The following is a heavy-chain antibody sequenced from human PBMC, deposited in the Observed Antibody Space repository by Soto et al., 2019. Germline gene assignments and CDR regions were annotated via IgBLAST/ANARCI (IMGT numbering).Heavy chain of an antibody. CDR3: AIDRGNWGFDY. J-gene: IGHJ4*02. Sequence: GGSLRLSCAASGFTLSSYAMHWVRQAPGKGLEWVAVISYDGSNKYYADSVKGRFTISRDNSKNTLYLQMNSLRAEDTAVYYCAIDRGNWGFDYWGQGTLVTVS. V-gene: IGHV3-30-3*01. CDR1: GFTLSSYA. D-gene: IGHD7-27*01. CDR2: ISYDGSNK.